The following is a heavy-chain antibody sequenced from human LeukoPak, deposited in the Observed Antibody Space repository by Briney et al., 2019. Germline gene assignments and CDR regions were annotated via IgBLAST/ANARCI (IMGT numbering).Heavy chain of an antibody. CDR3: ARDLPMAYYYDSSGYYSLAAFAY. CDR2: ISSSSSYI. J-gene: IGHJ4*02. CDR1: GFTFSSYS. V-gene: IGHV3-21*01. D-gene: IGHD3-22*01. Sequence: PGGSLRLSCAASGFTFSSYSMNWVCQAPGKGLEWVSSISSSSSYIYYADSVKGRFTISRDNAKNSLYLQMNSLRAEDTAVYYCARDLPMAYYYDSSGYYSLAAFAYWGQGTLVTVSS.